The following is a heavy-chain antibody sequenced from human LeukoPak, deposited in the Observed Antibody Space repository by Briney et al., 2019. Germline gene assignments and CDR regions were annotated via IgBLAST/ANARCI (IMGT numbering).Heavy chain of an antibody. CDR2: INPNSGGT. D-gene: IGHD3-3*01. CDR3: ARGGLTYYDFWSGYFMLGFDY. V-gene: IGHV1-2*02. J-gene: IGHJ4*02. Sequence: GASVKVSCKASGYTFTGYYMHWVRQAPGQGLEWMGWINPNSGGTNYAQKFQGRVTMTRDTSISTAYMELSRLRSDDTAVYYCARGGLTYYDFWSGYFMLGFDYWGQGTLVTVSS. CDR1: GYTFTGYY.